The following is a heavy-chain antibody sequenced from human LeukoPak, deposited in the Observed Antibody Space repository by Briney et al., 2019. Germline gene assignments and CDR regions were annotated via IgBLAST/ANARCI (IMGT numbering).Heavy chain of an antibody. CDR2: INHSGST. Sequence: SETLSLTCAVYGGSFSGYYWSWIRQPPGKGLEWIGEINHSGSTNYNPSLKSRVTISVDTSKNQFSLKLSSVTAADTAVYYCARSRSRPLLPPLPKSQYYFDYWCQGTLVTVSS. CDR3: ARSRSRPLLPPLPKSQYYFDY. V-gene: IGHV4-34*01. D-gene: IGHD2-21*01. CDR1: GGSFSGYY. J-gene: IGHJ4*02.